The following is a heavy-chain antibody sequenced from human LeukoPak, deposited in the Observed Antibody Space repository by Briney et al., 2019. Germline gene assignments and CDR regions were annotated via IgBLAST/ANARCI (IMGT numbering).Heavy chain of an antibody. V-gene: IGHV1-2*02. CDR2: INPNSGGT. Sequence: GASVKVSCKASGYTFTSYYMHWVRQAPGQGLEWMGWINPNSGGTNYAQKFQGRVTMTRDTSISTAYMELSRLRSDDTAVYYCAREVTMVRGVTVFDYWGQGTLVTVSS. CDR3: AREVTMVRGVTVFDY. J-gene: IGHJ4*02. D-gene: IGHD3-10*01. CDR1: GYTFTSYY.